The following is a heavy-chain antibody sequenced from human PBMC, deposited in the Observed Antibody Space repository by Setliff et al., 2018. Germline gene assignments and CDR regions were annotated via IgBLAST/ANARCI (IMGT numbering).Heavy chain of an antibody. D-gene: IGHD3-3*01. J-gene: IGHJ3*02. CDR1: GYTLTNYY. CDR3: ARDRYYNSWSGTSSTAPQDAFDI. CDR2: INPSGGLT. V-gene: IGHV1-46*03. Sequence: ASVKVSCKASGYTLTNYYMHWVRQAPGQGLEWMGIINPSGGLTRYAQKFQDRVTMTRDTSTSTVYMEVTSLRSEDTAVYDCARDRYYNSWSGTSSTAPQDAFDIWGQGTMVTVSS.